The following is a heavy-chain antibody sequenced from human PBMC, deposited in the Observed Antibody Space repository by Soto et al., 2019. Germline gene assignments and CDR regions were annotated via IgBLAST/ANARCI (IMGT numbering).Heavy chain of an antibody. J-gene: IGHJ5*02. CDR3: ARGMVRRSNWFDP. CDR1: GGTFSSYA. D-gene: IGHD3-10*01. Sequence: GASVKVSCKASGGTFSSYAISWVRQAPGQGLEWMEGIIPIFGTANYAQKFQGRVTITADESTSTAYMELSSLRSEDTAVYYCARGMVRRSNWFDPWGQGTLVTVSS. V-gene: IGHV1-69*13. CDR2: IIPIFGTA.